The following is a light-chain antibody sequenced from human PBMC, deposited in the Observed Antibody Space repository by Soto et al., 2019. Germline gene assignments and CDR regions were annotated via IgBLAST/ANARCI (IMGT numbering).Light chain of an antibody. V-gene: IGLV2-11*01. CDR1: SSDVGGYNY. CDR3: CSYAGSYTSYVV. CDR2: DVS. Sequence: QSALTQPRSVSGSPGQSVTISCTGTSSDVGGYNYVSWYQQHPGKAPKLMIYDVSKRPSGVPDRFSGSKSGNTASLTISGLQAEDEADYYCCSYAGSYTSYVVFGGGTKLPVL. J-gene: IGLJ2*01.